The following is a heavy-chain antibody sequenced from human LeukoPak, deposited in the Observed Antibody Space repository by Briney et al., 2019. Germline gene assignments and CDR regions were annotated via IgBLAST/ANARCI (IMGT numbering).Heavy chain of an antibody. CDR3: ARASLLWSTWFDP. CDR2: IYYSGST. CDR1: GGSISSSSYY. Sequence: PSETLSLTCTVSGGSISSSSYYWGWIHQPPGKGLEWIGSIYYSGSTYYNPSLKSRVTISVDTSKNQFSLKLSSVTAADTAVYYCARASLLWSTWFDPWGQGTLVTVSS. D-gene: IGHD3-10*01. J-gene: IGHJ5*02. V-gene: IGHV4-39*07.